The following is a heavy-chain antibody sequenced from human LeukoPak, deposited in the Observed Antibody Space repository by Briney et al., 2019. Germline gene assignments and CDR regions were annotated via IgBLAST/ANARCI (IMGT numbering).Heavy chain of an antibody. J-gene: IGHJ5*02. Sequence: PGGSLRLSCAASGLTFSSYAMSWVRQAPGKELEWVSAISGSGGHTNYADSVKGRFTISRDNAKNTLYLQMNSLRAEDTAVYYCASTMVRGVPWGQGTLVTVSS. CDR3: ASTMVRGVP. CDR1: GLTFSSYA. D-gene: IGHD3-10*01. CDR2: ISGSGGHT. V-gene: IGHV3-23*01.